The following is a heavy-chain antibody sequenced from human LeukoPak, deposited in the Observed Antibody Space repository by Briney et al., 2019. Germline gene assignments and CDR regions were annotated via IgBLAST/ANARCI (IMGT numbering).Heavy chain of an antibody. Sequence: GGSLRLSCAASGFTFSSYAMSWVRQAPGKGLEWVSAISGSGGSTYYTDSVKGRFTISRDNSKNTLYLQMNSLRAEDTAVYYCAKVTFGELSVWFDPWGQGTLVTVSS. V-gene: IGHV3-23*01. CDR3: AKVTFGELSVWFDP. CDR1: GFTFSSYA. J-gene: IGHJ5*02. CDR2: ISGSGGST. D-gene: IGHD3-10*01.